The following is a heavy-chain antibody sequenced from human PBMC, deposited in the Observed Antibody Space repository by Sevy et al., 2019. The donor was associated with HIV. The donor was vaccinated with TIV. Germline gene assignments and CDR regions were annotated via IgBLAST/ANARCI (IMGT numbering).Heavy chain of an antibody. J-gene: IGHJ6*02. D-gene: IGHD4-17*01. CDR1: GFTFSSYS. V-gene: IGHV3-48*02. CDR3: ARDSPTVTYYYYYGMDV. Sequence: GGSLRLSCAASGFTFSSYSMNWVRQAPGKGLEWVSYISSSSSTIYYADSVKGRFTISRDNAKNTLYLQRNSLRDEDTAVYYCARDSPTVTYYYYYGMDVWGQGTTVTVSS. CDR2: ISSSSSTI.